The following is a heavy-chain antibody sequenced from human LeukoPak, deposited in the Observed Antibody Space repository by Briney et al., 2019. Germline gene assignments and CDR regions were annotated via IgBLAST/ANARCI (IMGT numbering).Heavy chain of an antibody. CDR1: GGSISSYY. CDR3: ARDRNYYYGSGSYPYDAFDI. V-gene: IGHV4-4*07. J-gene: IGHJ3*02. CDR2: IYATGST. D-gene: IGHD3-10*01. Sequence: PSETLSLTCTVYGGSISSYYWSWIRQPAGKGLEWIGRIYATGSTNYNPSLKSRVTMSVDTSKNQFSLKLSSVTAADTAVYYCARDRNYYYGSGSYPYDAFDIWGQGTMVTVSS.